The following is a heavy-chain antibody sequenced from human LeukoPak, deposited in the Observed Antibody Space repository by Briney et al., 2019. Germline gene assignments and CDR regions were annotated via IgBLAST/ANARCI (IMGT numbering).Heavy chain of an antibody. Sequence: SETLSLTCTVSGGSISSYYWSWIRQPPGKGLEWIGYIYYSGSTNYNPSLKSRVTISVDTSKNQFSLKLSSVTAADTAVYYCARRLYGDYEEYWGQGTLVTVSS. CDR1: GGSISSYY. J-gene: IGHJ4*02. V-gene: IGHV4-59*12. CDR2: IYYSGST. CDR3: ARRLYGDYEEY. D-gene: IGHD4-17*01.